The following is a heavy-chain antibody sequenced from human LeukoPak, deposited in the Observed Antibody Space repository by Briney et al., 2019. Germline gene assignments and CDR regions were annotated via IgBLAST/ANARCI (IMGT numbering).Heavy chain of an antibody. CDR1: GGSIGSGSYY. D-gene: IGHD6-6*01. CDR2: IYTSGST. Sequence: SETLSLTCTVSGGSIGSGSYYWSWIRQPAGKGLEWIGRIYTSGSTNYNPSLKSRVTISVDTSKNQFSLKLSSVTAADTAVYYCARVPYSSSLYNWFDPWGQGTLVTASS. J-gene: IGHJ5*02. V-gene: IGHV4-61*02. CDR3: ARVPYSSSLYNWFDP.